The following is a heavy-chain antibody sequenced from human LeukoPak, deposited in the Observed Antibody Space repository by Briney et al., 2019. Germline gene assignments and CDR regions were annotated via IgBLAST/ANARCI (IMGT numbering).Heavy chain of an antibody. Sequence: PGGSLRLSCAASGFAFSDYSMNWVRQAPGKGLEWVSYISSSDNTIHYADSVKGRFTISRDNAKNSLYLEMNSLRDEDTAVYYCARGSPWELDCWGQGTLVTVSS. CDR3: ARGSPWELDC. J-gene: IGHJ4*02. CDR2: ISSSDNTI. CDR1: GFAFSDYS. V-gene: IGHV3-48*02. D-gene: IGHD3-10*01.